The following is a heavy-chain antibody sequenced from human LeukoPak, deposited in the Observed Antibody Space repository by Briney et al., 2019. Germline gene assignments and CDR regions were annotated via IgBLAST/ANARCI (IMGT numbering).Heavy chain of an antibody. J-gene: IGHJ6*03. CDR1: GFTVSSKY. CDR3: AKGGGYEAQYYYYYLDV. Sequence: GGSLRLSCAASGFTVSSKYMSWVRQAPGKGLEWVSIIYSGGTTNYADSVKGRFIISRDNSKNTLYLQMNSLRAEDTAVYYCAKGGGYEAQYYYYYLDVWGKGTTVTISS. V-gene: IGHV3-66*01. CDR2: IYSGGTT. D-gene: IGHD5-12*01.